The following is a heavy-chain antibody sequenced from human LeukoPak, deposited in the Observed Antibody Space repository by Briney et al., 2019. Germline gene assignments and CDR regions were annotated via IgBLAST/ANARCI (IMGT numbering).Heavy chain of an antibody. CDR2: ISGSGGST. Sequence: GGSLRPSCAASGFTFSSYAMSWVRQAPGKGLEWVSAISGSGGSTYYADSVKGRFTISRDNSKNTLYLQMNSLRAEDTAVYYCAKGPGGLAAAGIFDYWGQGTLVTVSS. V-gene: IGHV3-23*01. J-gene: IGHJ4*02. D-gene: IGHD6-13*01. CDR1: GFTFSSYA. CDR3: AKGPGGLAAAGIFDY.